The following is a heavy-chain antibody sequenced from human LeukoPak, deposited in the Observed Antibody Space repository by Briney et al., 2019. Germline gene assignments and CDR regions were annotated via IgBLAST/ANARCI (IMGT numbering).Heavy chain of an antibody. V-gene: IGHV3-33*01. J-gene: IGHJ2*01. CDR2: IWHDGSDK. CDR3: ARGVFAGDLLTGYWYFDL. D-gene: IGHD1-20*01. Sequence: GGSLRLSCAASGFTFSSYGFHWVRQAPGKGLEWVALIWHDGSDKNYVDSVRGRFTISRDNSKNTVYLQMNSLRAEDTAVYYCARGVFAGDLLTGYWYFDLWGRGTLVTVSS. CDR1: GFTFSSYG.